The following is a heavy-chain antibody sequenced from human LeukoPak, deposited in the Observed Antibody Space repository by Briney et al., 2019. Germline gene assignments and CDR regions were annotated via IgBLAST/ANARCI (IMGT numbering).Heavy chain of an antibody. Sequence: TGGSLRLSYAASGFTFSSYGMHWVRQAPGKGLEWVAVISSDGSNKYYADSVKGRFTISRDNSKNTLYLQMNSLRAEDTAVYYCAKDGYCSGGSCYYYYGMDVRGQGTTVTVSS. CDR3: AKDGYCSGGSCYYYYGMDV. V-gene: IGHV3-30*18. CDR1: GFTFSSYG. D-gene: IGHD2-15*01. CDR2: ISSDGSNK. J-gene: IGHJ6*02.